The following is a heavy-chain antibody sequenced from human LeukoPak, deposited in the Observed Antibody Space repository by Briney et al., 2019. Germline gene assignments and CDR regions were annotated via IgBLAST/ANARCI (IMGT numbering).Heavy chain of an antibody. CDR2: TSYDGTRQ. D-gene: IGHD1-26*01. Sequence: GGSLRLSCAASGFIFKDYGMHWVRQAPGKGLEWVAVTSYDGTRQFYADSVKGRFTISRDNSKNTLYLQMNSLRSEDTAVYYCAKGQISSGALLRFDYWGQGTLVTVSS. V-gene: IGHV3-30*18. J-gene: IGHJ4*02. CDR1: GFIFKDYG. CDR3: AKGQISSGALLRFDY.